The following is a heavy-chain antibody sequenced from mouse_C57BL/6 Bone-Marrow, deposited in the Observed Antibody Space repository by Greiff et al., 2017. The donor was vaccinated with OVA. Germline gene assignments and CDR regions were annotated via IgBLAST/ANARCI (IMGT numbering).Heavy chain of an antibody. J-gene: IGHJ1*03. CDR3: ARRFRYYGSSYGYFDV. CDR2: IDPSDSET. D-gene: IGHD1-1*01. V-gene: IGHV1-52*01. CDR1: GYTFTSYW. Sequence: VQLQQPGAELVRPGSSVKLSCKASGYTFTSYWMHWVKQRPIHGLEWIGNIDPSDSETHYNQKFKDKATLTVDKSSSTAYMQLSSLTSEDSSVYYWARRFRYYGSSYGYFDVWGTGTTVTVSS.